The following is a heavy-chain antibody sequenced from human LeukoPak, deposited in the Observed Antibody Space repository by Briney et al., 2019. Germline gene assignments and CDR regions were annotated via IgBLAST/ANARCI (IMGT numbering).Heavy chain of an antibody. D-gene: IGHD3-22*01. CDR3: ARVSPYYYDSSGYFD. Sequence: ASVKVSCKASGGTFSSYAISWVRQAPGQGLEWMGGIIPIFGTANYAQKFQGRVTITADESTSTAYMGLSSLRSEDTAVYYCARVSPYYYDSSGYFDWGQGTLVTVSS. CDR2: IIPIFGTA. CDR1: GGTFSSYA. J-gene: IGHJ4*02. V-gene: IGHV1-69*13.